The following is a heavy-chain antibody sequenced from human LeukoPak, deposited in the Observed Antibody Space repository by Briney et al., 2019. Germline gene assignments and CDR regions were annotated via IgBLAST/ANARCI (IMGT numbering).Heavy chain of an antibody. D-gene: IGHD6-19*01. J-gene: IGHJ3*02. CDR3: AREDVSAVAGTCAFDI. CDR1: GGSISSYY. Sequence: SETLSLTCTVSGGSISSYYWSWIRQPPGKGLEWIGYIYYSGSTNYHPSLKSRVPISVDTSKNQFSLKLSSVTAADTAVYYCAREDVSAVAGTCAFDIWGQGTMVTVSS. V-gene: IGHV4-59*01. CDR2: IYYSGST.